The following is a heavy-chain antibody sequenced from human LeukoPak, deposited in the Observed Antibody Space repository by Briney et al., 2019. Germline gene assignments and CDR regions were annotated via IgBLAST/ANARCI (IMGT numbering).Heavy chain of an antibody. V-gene: IGHV1-18*01. CDR3: ARDNDAIGDYWYFDL. D-gene: IGHD1-1*01. CDR1: GYTFTSYG. Sequence: GASVKVSCKASGYTFTSYGISWVRQAPGQGLEWMGWISAYNGNTNYAQKLQGRVTMTTDTSTSTAYMELRSLRSDDTAVYYCARDNDAIGDYWYFDLWGRGTLVTVSS. J-gene: IGHJ2*01. CDR2: ISAYNGNT.